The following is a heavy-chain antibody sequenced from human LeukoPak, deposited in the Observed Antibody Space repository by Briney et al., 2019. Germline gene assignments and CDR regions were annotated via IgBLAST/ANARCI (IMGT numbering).Heavy chain of an antibody. Sequence: GGSPRLSCAASGFTFSSYSMNWVRQAPGKGLEWVSSISSSSSYIYYADSVKGRFTISRGNAKNSLYLQMNSLRAEDTAVYYCVGGEWLRSLDYWGQGTLVTVSS. D-gene: IGHD5-12*01. V-gene: IGHV3-21*01. CDR3: VGGEWLRSLDY. CDR1: GFTFSSYS. CDR2: ISSSSSYI. J-gene: IGHJ4*02.